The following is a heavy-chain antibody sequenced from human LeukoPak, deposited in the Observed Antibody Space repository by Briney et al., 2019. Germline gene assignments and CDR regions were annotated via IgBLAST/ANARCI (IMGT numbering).Heavy chain of an antibody. CDR2: IIPIFGTA. CDR1: RGTFSSYA. D-gene: IGHD2-15*01. Sequence: GASVKVSCKASRGTFSSYAISWVRHAPGQALEWMGGIIPIFGTANHAQKVQGRVTITGDESTSTAYMELSSLRSEDTAVYYCARGMVVVVVAATHYYMDVWGKGTTVTVSS. CDR3: ARGMVVVVVAATHYYMDV. V-gene: IGHV1-69*13. J-gene: IGHJ6*03.